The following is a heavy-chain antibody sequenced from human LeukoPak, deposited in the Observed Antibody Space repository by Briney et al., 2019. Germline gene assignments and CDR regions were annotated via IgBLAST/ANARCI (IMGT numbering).Heavy chain of an antibody. CDR1: GYTFTSYG. V-gene: IGHV1-18*01. CDR2: ISAYNGNT. Sequence: ASVKVSCKASGYTFTSYGISWVRQAPGQGLEWMGWISAYNGNTTYAQKLQGRVTMTTDTSTSTAYMELRSLRSDDTAVYYCATAYSSSWYTYYYYGMDVWGQGTTVTVSS. J-gene: IGHJ6*02. CDR3: ATAYSSSWYTYYYYGMDV. D-gene: IGHD6-13*01.